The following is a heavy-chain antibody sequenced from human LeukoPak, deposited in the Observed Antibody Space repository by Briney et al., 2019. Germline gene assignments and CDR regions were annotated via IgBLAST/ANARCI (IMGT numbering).Heavy chain of an antibody. CDR1: GVTFSSYA. CDR3: ARGVVVVPAAFGGYYFDY. J-gene: IGHJ4*02. V-gene: IGHV1-69*05. Sequence: ASVKLSCKASGVTFSSYAISWVRQAPGQGLEWMGGIIPIFGTANYAQKFQGRVTITTDESTSTAYMELSSLRSEDTAVYYCARGVVVVPAAFGGYYFDYWGQGTLVTVSS. CDR2: IIPIFGTA. D-gene: IGHD2-2*01.